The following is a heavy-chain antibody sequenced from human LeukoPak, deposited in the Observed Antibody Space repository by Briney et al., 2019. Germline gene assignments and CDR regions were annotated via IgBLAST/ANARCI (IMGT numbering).Heavy chain of an antibody. D-gene: IGHD6-6*01. CDR1: GYAFTGYY. Sequence: ASVKVSCKASGYAFTGYYIHWVRQAPGQGLEWMGRINPNSGGTNYAQNFQGRVTMTRDTSISTAYMELTRLRSDDTAVYYCARTAARRFDYWGQGTLVTVSS. V-gene: IGHV1-2*06. CDR3: ARTAARRFDY. J-gene: IGHJ4*02. CDR2: INPNSGGT.